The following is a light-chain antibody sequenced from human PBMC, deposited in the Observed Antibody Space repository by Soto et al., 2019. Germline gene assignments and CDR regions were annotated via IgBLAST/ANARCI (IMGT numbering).Light chain of an antibody. CDR1: QGISNY. V-gene: IGKV1-27*01. CDR2: AAS. J-gene: IGKJ5*01. CDR3: QKYSSAPIT. Sequence: DIQMTQSPSSLSASVGDRVTITCRASQGISNYLAWYQQKPGEVPKLLIYAASTLQSGVPSRFSGSGSGTDFTLTISSQQPEDIATYYCQKYSSAPITFGQGTRLEIK.